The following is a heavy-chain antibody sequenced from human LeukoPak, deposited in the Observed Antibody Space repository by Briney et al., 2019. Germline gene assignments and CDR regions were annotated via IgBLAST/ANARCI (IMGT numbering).Heavy chain of an antibody. CDR1: GGTFSSYA. Sequence: SVKVSCKASGGTFSSYAISWVRQAPGQGLEWMGGIIPIFGTANYAQKFQGRVTITTDESTSTAYMELSSLRSEDTAVYYCARSRGGYCSGGSCYSDYYYYYYMDVWGKGTTVTVSS. D-gene: IGHD2-15*01. V-gene: IGHV1-69*05. CDR2: IIPIFGTA. J-gene: IGHJ6*03. CDR3: ARSRGGYCSGGSCYSDYYYYYYMDV.